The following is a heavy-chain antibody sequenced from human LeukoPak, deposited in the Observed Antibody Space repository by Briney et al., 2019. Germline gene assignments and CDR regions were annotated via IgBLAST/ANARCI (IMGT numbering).Heavy chain of an antibody. CDR2: INPNSGGT. CDR3: ARDVTDTYYYYYYYMDV. V-gene: IGHV1-2*02. D-gene: IGHD2/OR15-2a*01. J-gene: IGHJ6*03. CDR1: GYTLTELS. Sequence: ASVKVSCKVSGYTLTELSMHWVRQAPGQGLEWMGWINPNSGGTNYAQKFQGRVTMTRDTSISTAYMELSRLRSDDTAVYYCARDVTDTYYYYYYYMDVWGKGTTVTVSS.